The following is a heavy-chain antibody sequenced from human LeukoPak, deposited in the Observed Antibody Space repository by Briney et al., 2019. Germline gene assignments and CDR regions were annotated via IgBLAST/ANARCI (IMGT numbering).Heavy chain of an antibody. Sequence: PSETLSLTCTVSGGSISSYYWSWIRQPPGKGLEWIGYIYYSGSTNYNPSLKSRVTISVDTSKNQFSLKLSSVTAADTAVYYCARGAASYYDSSGFFDYWGQGTLVTVSS. D-gene: IGHD3-22*01. J-gene: IGHJ4*02. CDR3: ARGAASYYDSSGFFDY. CDR1: GGSISSYY. CDR2: IYYSGST. V-gene: IGHV4-59*12.